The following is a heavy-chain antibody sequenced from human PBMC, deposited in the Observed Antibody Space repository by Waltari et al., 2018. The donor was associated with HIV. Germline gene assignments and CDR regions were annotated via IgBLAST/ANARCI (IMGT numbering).Heavy chain of an antibody. D-gene: IGHD3-10*01. CDR1: GFTFSSYG. CDR2: IWYDGSNK. J-gene: IGHJ4*02. Sequence: QVQLVESGGGVVQPGRSLRLSCAASGFTFSSYGMHWVRQAQGKGLEWVAVIWYDGSNKYYADSVKGRFTISRDNSKNTLYLQMNSLRAEDTAVYYCARDRAQGGVILYYFDYWGQGTLVTVSS. V-gene: IGHV3-33*01. CDR3: ARDRAQGGVILYYFDY.